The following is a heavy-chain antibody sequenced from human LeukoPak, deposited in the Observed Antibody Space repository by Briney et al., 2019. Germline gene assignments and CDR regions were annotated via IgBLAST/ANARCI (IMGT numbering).Heavy chain of an antibody. CDR1: GYTFTDYY. V-gene: IGHV1-2*02. Sequence: GSVKVSCKASGYTFTDYYMHWVRQAPGQGLEWMGWINPNSGTNYAQKFQRRVTMTRDTSISTAYMELTRLTSDDTAVYYCARNRWMDYWGQGTLVTVSS. CDR2: INPNSGT. CDR3: ARNRWMDY. D-gene: IGHD1-1*01. J-gene: IGHJ4*02.